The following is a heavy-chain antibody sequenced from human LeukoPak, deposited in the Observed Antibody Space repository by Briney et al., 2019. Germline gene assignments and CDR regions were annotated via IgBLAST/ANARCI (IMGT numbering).Heavy chain of an antibody. CDR3: ARADGYYDILTGYYLVAEYFQH. CDR2: INPNSGGT. D-gene: IGHD3-9*01. J-gene: IGHJ1*01. CDR1: GYTFTGYY. Sequence: ASVKVSCKASGYTFTGYYMHRVRQAPGQGLGWMGWINPNSGGTNYAQKFQGRVTMTRDTSISTAYMELSRLRSDDTAVYYCARADGYYDILTGYYLVAEYFQHWGQGTLVTVSS. V-gene: IGHV1-2*02.